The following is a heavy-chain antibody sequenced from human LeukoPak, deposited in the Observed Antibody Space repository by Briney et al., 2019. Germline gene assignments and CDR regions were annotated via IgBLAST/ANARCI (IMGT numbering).Heavy chain of an antibody. CDR2: INPNSGGT. V-gene: IGHV1-2*02. J-gene: IGHJ6*03. CDR1: GYTFTGYY. D-gene: IGHD5-18*01. Sequence: ASVKVSCKASGYTFTGYYMHWVRQAPGQGLEWMGWINPNSGGTNYAQKFQGRVTMTRDTSISTAYMELSRLRSDDTAVYYCARDMEYSPGYFMDVWGKGTTVTVSS. CDR3: ARDMEYSPGYFMDV.